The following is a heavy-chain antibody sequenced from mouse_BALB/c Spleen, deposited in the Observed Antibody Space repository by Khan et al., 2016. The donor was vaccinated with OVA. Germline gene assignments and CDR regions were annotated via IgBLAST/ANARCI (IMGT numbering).Heavy chain of an antibody. CDR3: SRHGHDESCYFDF. CDR2: INTFTGEP. V-gene: IGHV9-1*02. D-gene: IGHD2-3*01. Sequence: QIQLVQSGPELRKPGETVKISCQTSGYTFTNFRVNWVKQTPGMGLKWMGYINTFTGEPTYADDFKGRFAFSLETSASTAYLQINNLNNEDMAATFLSRHGHDESCYFDFWGQGTTLTVSS. CDR1: GYTFTNFR. J-gene: IGHJ2*01.